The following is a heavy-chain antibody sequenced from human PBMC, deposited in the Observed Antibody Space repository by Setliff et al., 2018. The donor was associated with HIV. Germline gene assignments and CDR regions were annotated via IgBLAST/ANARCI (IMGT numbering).Heavy chain of an antibody. CDR3: ASPASGGSSGQYHY. Sequence: PSETLSLTCTVSGGSISTYYWTWIRQPPGKGLEWIGYIYTSGSISYNPSLKSRLTISLDTSKNQFSLKLSSVTAADTAVYYCASPASGGSSGQYHYWGQGTLVTVSS. D-gene: IGHD6-19*01. CDR1: GGSISTYY. J-gene: IGHJ4*02. CDR2: IYTSGSI. V-gene: IGHV4-4*09.